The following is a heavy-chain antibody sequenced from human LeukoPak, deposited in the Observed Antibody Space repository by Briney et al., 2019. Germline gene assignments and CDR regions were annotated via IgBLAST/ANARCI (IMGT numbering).Heavy chain of an antibody. CDR1: GYTFSTYG. J-gene: IGHJ4*02. V-gene: IGHV1-18*01. CDR2: ISGHTGNT. Sequence: ASVKVSFKTSGYTFSTYGVTWVRQAPGQGSQWMGWISGHTGNTKYAENFQGRISLTTDTSATTTYMELRSLTSDDTAVYYCARDLSSGGWTLEFDSWGQGSLVTVAS. CDR3: ARDLSSGGWTLEFDS. D-gene: IGHD1-1*01.